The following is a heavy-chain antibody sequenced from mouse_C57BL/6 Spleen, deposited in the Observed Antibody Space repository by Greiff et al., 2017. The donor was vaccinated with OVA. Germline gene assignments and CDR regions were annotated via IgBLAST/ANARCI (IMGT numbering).Heavy chain of an antibody. CDR3: ARGRSSHIPFDY. V-gene: IGHV1-59*01. CDR2: IDPSDSYT. Sequence: QVQLQQPGAELVRPGTSVKLSCKASGYTFTSYWMHWVKQRPGQGLEWIGVIDPSDSYTNYNQKFKGKATLTVDTSSSTAYMQLSSLTSEDSAVCYCARGRSSHIPFDYWGQGPTLTVSS. D-gene: IGHD1-1*01. J-gene: IGHJ2*01. CDR1: GYTFTSYW.